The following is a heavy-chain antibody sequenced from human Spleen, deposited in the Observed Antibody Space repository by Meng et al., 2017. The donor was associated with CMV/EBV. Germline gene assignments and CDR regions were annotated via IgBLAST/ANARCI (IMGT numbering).Heavy chain of an antibody. Sequence: SGYTFTRYGISWVRPAPGQGLEWMGWISAYNGSTNYAQALQGKVTMTTDTSTSTAYMELRSLRSDDTAVYYCARDYEYSSSWYYWFDPWGQGTLVTVSS. CDR3: ARDYEYSSSWYYWFDP. V-gene: IGHV1-18*01. CDR2: ISAYNGST. CDR1: GYTFTRYG. J-gene: IGHJ5*02. D-gene: IGHD6-13*01.